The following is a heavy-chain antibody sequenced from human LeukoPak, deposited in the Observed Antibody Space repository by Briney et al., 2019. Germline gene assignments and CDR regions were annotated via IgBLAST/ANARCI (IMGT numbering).Heavy chain of an antibody. CDR3: ARRRERGASDAFAF. J-gene: IGHJ3*01. CDR2: INSDGGST. V-gene: IGHV3-74*01. Sequence: GGSLRLSCAASGFTFSSFWMYWVRQAPGKGLVWVSRINSDGGSTTYADSVKGRFTISRDNAKNTVYLQMNSLRAEDTAVYYCARRRERGASDAFAFSGQGTMVTVSS. CDR1: GFTFSSFW. D-gene: IGHD3-16*01.